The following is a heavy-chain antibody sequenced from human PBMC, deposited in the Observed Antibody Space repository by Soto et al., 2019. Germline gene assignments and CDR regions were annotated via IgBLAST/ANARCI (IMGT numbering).Heavy chain of an antibody. V-gene: IGHV4-59*01. D-gene: IGHD4-17*01. CDR1: GGSISSYY. J-gene: IGHJ6*02. CDR3: ARDWGDYGDQKWYYHGMDV. CDR2: IYYSGST. Sequence: PSETLSLTCTVSGGSISSYYWSWIRQPPGKGLEWIGYIYYSGSTNYNPSLKSRVTISVDTSKSQFSLKLSSVTAADTAVYYCARDWGDYGDQKWYYHGMDVWGQGTTVTVSS.